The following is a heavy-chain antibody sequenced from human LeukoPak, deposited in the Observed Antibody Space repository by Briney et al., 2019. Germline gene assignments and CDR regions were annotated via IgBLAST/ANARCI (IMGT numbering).Heavy chain of an antibody. J-gene: IGHJ4*02. D-gene: IGHD6-13*01. CDR3: ARETTEAGISATGTGY. CDR1: GFTFSSYS. CDR2: IGGSGSYI. Sequence: GGSLRLSCAASGFTFSSYSMNWVRQAPGKGLEWVSSIGGSGSYIYYADSVKGRFTISRDNAKNSLYLQMNSLRAEDTAVYYCARETTEAGISATGTGYWGREPRVPVSS. V-gene: IGHV3-21*01.